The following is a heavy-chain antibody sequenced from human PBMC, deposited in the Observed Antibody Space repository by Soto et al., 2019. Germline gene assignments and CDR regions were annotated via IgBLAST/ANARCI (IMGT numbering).Heavy chain of an antibody. Sequence: EVQLLDSGGGLVQPGGSLRLSCAASGFIFSNYGMSWVRQAPGKGLERVSAISGSGETASYADSVKGRFIISRDNSENTLYLQMTRLRVEDTAIYYCAKGEGDFGDQSHFDFWGQGTLVTVSS. V-gene: IGHV3-23*01. CDR1: GFIFSNYG. D-gene: IGHD4-17*01. CDR2: ISGSGETA. J-gene: IGHJ4*02. CDR3: AKGEGDFGDQSHFDF.